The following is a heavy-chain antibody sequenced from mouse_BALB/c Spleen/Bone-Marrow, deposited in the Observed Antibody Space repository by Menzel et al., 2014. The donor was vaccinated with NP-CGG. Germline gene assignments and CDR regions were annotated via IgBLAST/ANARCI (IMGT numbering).Heavy chain of an antibody. Sequence: EVHLVESGGGLVQPGGSRKLSCAASGFTFSSFGMHWVRQAPEKGLEWVAYISNGSSTIYYADTVKGRLTISRDNPKNTLFMQMTRLRSEDTAMYYWARKGAMITHYYAMDYWGQGTSVTVSS. J-gene: IGHJ4*01. CDR1: GFTFSSFG. CDR3: ARKGAMITHYYAMDY. D-gene: IGHD2-4*01. CDR2: ISNGSSTI. V-gene: IGHV5-17*02.